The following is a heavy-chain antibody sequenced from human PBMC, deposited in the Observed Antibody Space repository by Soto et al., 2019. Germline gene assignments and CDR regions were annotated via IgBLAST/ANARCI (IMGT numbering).Heavy chain of an antibody. Sequence: GASVKVSCKASGFTFTSSAVPWVRQARGQRLEWIGWIVVGSGNTNYAQKFQERVTITRDMSTSTAYMELSSLRSEDTAVYYCAADRDSSSWYGTYGMDVWGQGTTVTVSS. CDR1: GFTFTSSA. J-gene: IGHJ6*02. CDR2: IVVGSGNT. D-gene: IGHD6-13*01. V-gene: IGHV1-58*01. CDR3: AADRDSSSWYGTYGMDV.